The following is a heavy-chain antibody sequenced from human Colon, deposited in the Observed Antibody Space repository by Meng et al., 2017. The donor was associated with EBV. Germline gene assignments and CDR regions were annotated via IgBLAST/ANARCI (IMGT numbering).Heavy chain of an antibody. Sequence: QVQLQQWGAGLLKLSESLSLACDCYVGSFSGYSWNWIRQSPVKGLEWIGEVNQSGSATYNPSLKSRVTISLDTSKNQFSLKLSSVTAADTAVYYCARGRGARLPLYSSFDYWGQGTLVTVSS. J-gene: IGHJ4*02. CDR2: VNQSGSA. CDR1: VGSFSGYS. CDR3: ARGRGARLPLYSSFDY. V-gene: IGHV4-34*02. D-gene: IGHD2-2*02.